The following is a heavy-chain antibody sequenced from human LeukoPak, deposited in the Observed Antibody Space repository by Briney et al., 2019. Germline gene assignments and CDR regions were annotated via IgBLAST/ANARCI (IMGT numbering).Heavy chain of an antibody. CDR1: GYTFTSYA. V-gene: IGHV1-3*01. CDR3: ARAPSLRYFDWLVPDFDY. J-gene: IGHJ4*02. D-gene: IGHD3-9*01. CDR2: INAGNGNT. Sequence: ASVKVSCKASGYTFTSYAMHWVRQAPGQRLEWMGWINAGNGNTKYSQKFQGRVTITRDTSASTAYMELSSLRSEDTAVYYCARAPSLRYFDWLVPDFDYWGQGTLVTVSS.